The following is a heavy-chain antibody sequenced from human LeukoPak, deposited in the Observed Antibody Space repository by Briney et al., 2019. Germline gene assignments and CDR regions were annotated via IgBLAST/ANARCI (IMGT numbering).Heavy chain of an antibody. V-gene: IGHV3-23*01. CDR1: GFTFSSYG. CDR2: ISGSGGST. CDR3: AKHWTMVRGVIGY. Sequence: GGTLRLSCAASGFTFSSYGMSWVRQAPGKGLEWVSAISGSGGSTYYADSVKGRFTISRDNSKNTLYLQMNSLRAEDTAVYYCAKHWTMVRGVIGYWGQGTPVTVSS. J-gene: IGHJ4*02. D-gene: IGHD3-10*01.